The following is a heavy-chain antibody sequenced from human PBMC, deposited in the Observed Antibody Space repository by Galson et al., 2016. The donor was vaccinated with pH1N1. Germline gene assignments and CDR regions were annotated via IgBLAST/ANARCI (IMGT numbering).Heavy chain of an antibody. CDR3: ARSLDGYGSGTYELDN. J-gene: IGHJ4*02. Sequence: LSLTCSVSGGSISSWYWSWIRQSAGKGLEWIGRIYTSGSTNYNPSLNSRVTMSIDTSKSQFSLKLTSVTAADTAVYYCARSLDGYGSGTYELDNWGQGTRVTVSS. V-gene: IGHV4-4*07. CDR1: GGSISSWY. D-gene: IGHD3-10*01. CDR2: IYTSGST.